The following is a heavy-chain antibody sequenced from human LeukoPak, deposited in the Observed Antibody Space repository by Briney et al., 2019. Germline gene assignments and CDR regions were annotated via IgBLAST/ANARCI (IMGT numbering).Heavy chain of an antibody. D-gene: IGHD2-21*02. CDR1: GYTFTSYG. CDR3: AGGPAYCGGDCYFDY. V-gene: IGHV1-18*01. Sequence: ASVKVSCKASGYTFTSYGISWVRQAPGQGLEWMGWITPYNGNTNYAQKLQGRVTMTTDTSTSTAYMELRSLRSDDTAVYYCAGGPAYCGGDCYFDYWGQGTLVTVSS. J-gene: IGHJ4*02. CDR2: ITPYNGNT.